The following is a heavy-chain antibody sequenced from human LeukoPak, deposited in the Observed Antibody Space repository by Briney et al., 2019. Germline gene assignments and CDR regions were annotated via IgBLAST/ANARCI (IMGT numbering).Heavy chain of an antibody. Sequence: SETLSLTCTVSGDSISSYYWSWIRQPPGKGLEWIGYIYNRVNTKYNPSLKSRVTISVDTSKNQFSLKLSSVTAADTAVYYCARECDSTSCYDYWGRGTLVTVSS. CDR1: GDSISSYY. CDR2: IYNRVNT. J-gene: IGHJ4*02. CDR3: ARECDSTSCYDY. D-gene: IGHD2-2*01. V-gene: IGHV4-59*01.